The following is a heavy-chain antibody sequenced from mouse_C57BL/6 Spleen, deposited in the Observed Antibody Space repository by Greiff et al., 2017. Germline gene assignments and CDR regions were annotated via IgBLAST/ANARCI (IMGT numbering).Heavy chain of an antibody. D-gene: IGHD2-4*01. CDR3: ARDSDDYDEGGGAMDY. V-gene: IGHV5-16*01. Sequence: VQLKESEGGLVQPGSSMKLSCTASGFTFSDYYLAWVRQVPETGLEWVANINYDGSSTYYLDSLKSRFIISRDNAKNILYLQMSSLKSEDTATYYCARDSDDYDEGGGAMDYWGQGTSVTVSS. CDR1: GFTFSDYY. CDR2: INYDGSST. J-gene: IGHJ4*01.